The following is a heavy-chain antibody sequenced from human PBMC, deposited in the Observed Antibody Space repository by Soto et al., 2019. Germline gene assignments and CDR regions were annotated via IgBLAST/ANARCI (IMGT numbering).Heavy chain of an antibody. D-gene: IGHD7-27*01. Sequence: SETLSLTCTVSGGSISSYYWSWIRQPPGKGLEWIGYIYYSGSTNYNPSLKSRVTISVDTSRNQFSLKLSSVTAADTAVYYCARPQRGDDAFDIWGQGTMVTVSS. CDR3: ARPQRGDDAFDI. CDR1: GGSISSYY. CDR2: IYYSGST. V-gene: IGHV4-59*01. J-gene: IGHJ3*02.